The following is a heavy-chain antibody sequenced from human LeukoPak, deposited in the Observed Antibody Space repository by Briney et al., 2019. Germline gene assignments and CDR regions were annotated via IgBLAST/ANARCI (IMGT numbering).Heavy chain of an antibody. CDR3: ARASRFGLVIIVDYFDY. CDR1: GYSISSGYY. D-gene: IGHD3/OR15-3a*01. V-gene: IGHV4-38-2*01. Sequence: PSETLSLTCAVSGYSISSGYYWGWIRQPPGKGLEWIGSIYHSGSTYYNPSLKSRVTISVDTFKNQFSLKLSSVTAADTAVYYCARASRFGLVIIVDYFDYWGQGTLVTVSS. CDR2: IYHSGST. J-gene: IGHJ4*02.